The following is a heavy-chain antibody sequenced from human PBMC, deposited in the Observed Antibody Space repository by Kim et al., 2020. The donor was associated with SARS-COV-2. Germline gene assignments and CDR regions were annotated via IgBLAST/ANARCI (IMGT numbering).Heavy chain of an antibody. D-gene: IGHD3-3*01. CDR3: ARLVSWSLGGPHYDFWSGYPRGTGFDP. V-gene: IGHV1-8*01. CDR1: GYTFTSYD. CDR2: MNPNSGNT. Sequence: ASVKVSCKASGYTFTSYDINWVRQATGQGLEWMGWMNPNSGNTGYAQKFQGRVTMTRNTSISTAYMELSSLRSEDTAVYYCARLVSWSLGGPHYDFWSGYPRGTGFDPWGQGTLVTVSS. J-gene: IGHJ5*02.